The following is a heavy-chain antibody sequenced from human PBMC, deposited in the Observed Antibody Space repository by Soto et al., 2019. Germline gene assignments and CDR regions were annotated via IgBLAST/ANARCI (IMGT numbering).Heavy chain of an antibody. CDR1: GFTVSSNY. CDR3: ARGESVSHSSYYDFWSGYYNNVLYY. J-gene: IGHJ4*02. CDR2: IYSGGST. Sequence: GGSLRLSCAASGFTVSSNYMSWVRQAPGKGLEWVSVIYSGGSTYYADSVKGRFTISRDNSKNTLYLQMNSLRAEDTAVYYCARGESVSHSSYYDFWSGYYNNVLYYWGQGTLVTVSS. V-gene: IGHV3-66*01. D-gene: IGHD3-3*01.